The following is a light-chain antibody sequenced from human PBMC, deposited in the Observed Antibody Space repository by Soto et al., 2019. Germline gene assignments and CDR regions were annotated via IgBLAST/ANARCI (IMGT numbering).Light chain of an antibody. Sequence: EIVMTQSPATLSVSPGERATLSCRASQSVSSNLAWYQQRPGQAPRLLIYGASTRATGIPARFSGGGSGTEFTRTISSLQSEDCALYYCQQYNKFPSLTFGGGTKVEIK. V-gene: IGKV3-15*01. CDR3: QQYNKFPSLT. J-gene: IGKJ4*01. CDR1: QSVSSN. CDR2: GAS.